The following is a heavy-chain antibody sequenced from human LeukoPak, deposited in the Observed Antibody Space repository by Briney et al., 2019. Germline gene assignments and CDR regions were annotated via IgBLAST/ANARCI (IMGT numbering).Heavy chain of an antibody. J-gene: IGHJ5*02. CDR1: GGSISSSSYY. Sequence: SETLSLTCTVSGGSISSSSYYGGWIRQPPGKGLEWSGSIYYSGSTYYNPSLKSRVTISVDTSKNQFSLKLSSVTAADTAVYYCARDLRITIFGVVKNWFDPWGQGTLVTVSS. D-gene: IGHD3-3*01. CDR3: ARDLRITIFGVVKNWFDP. V-gene: IGHV4-39*07. CDR2: IYYSGST.